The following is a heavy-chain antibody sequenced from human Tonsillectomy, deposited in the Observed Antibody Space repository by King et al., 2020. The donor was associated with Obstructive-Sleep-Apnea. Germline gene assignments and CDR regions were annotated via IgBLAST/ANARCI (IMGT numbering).Heavy chain of an antibody. CDR2: IWYDGSNK. CDR1: GFTFSSYV. CDR3: ARDLDGGFDY. J-gene: IGHJ4*02. Sequence: QLVQSGGGVVQPGRSLRRSCAAAGFTFSSYVMHWVRQAPGKGLEWVAVIWYDGSNKYYADSVKGRFTISRDNSKNTLYLQMNSLRAEDTAVYYCARDLDGGFDYCGQGTLVTVSS. D-gene: IGHD3-10*01. V-gene: IGHV3-33*01.